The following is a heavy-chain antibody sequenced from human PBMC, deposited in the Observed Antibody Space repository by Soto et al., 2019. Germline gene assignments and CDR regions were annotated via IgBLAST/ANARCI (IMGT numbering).Heavy chain of an antibody. CDR1: GGSISSANW. V-gene: IGHV4-4*02. D-gene: IGHD3-10*01. CDR3: ARRGTGSPFDF. CDR2: IYHSGST. J-gene: IGHJ4*02. Sequence: QVQLQESGPGLLKPSGTLSLTCAVSGGSISSANWWSWVRQPPGKGLEWIGEIYHSGSTNYNPSLKSRVTISVDKSKSQFSLKLNSVTAADTAVYYWARRGTGSPFDFWGQGSLVTVSS.